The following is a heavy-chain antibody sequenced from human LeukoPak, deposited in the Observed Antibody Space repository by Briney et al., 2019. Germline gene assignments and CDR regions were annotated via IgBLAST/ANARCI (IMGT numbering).Heavy chain of an antibody. J-gene: IGHJ4*02. D-gene: IGHD5-24*01. CDR1: GFPLSSYA. CDR2: ISGSGSGGST. Sequence: PGGSLRLSCAAFGFPLSSYAMSWVRQAPGKGLEWVSSISGSGSGGSTYYADSVKGRFTISRDNSKNTLYLQMNSLRAEDTAVYYCAKSGYNRFDYWGQGALVTVSS. V-gene: IGHV3-23*01. CDR3: AKSGYNRFDY.